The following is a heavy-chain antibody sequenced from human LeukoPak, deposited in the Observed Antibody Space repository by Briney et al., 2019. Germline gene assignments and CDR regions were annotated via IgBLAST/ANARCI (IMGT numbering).Heavy chain of an antibody. V-gene: IGHV3-30-3*01. J-gene: IGHJ3*02. Sequence: GGSLRLSCAASGFTFSSYAMHWVRQAPGKGLEWVAVVSYDGSNKYYADSVKGRFTISRDNSKNTLYLQMNSLRAEDTAVYYCARARGGDYGDYLYAFDIWGQGTMVTVSS. CDR2: VSYDGSNK. CDR3: ARARGGDYGDYLYAFDI. D-gene: IGHD4-17*01. CDR1: GFTFSSYA.